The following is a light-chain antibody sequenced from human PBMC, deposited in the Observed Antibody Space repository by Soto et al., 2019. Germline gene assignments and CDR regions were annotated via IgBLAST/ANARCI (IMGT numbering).Light chain of an antibody. J-gene: IGKJ4*01. CDR3: QQANSFPLS. CDR1: QNIGDW. Sequence: DIQMTQSPSTLPSFFGDRVTITGRAIQNIGDWLAWYRQKPGKAPKLLIYAASSLQSGVPSRFSGSGSGTDFTLTISSLQPEDFATYYCQQANSFPLSFGGGTKVDIK. CDR2: AAS. V-gene: IGKV1-12*01.